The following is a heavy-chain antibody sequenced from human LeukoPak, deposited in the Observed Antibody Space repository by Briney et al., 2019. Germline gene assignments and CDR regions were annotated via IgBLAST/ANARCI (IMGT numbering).Heavy chain of an antibody. V-gene: IGHV3-48*01. J-gene: IGHJ3*02. Sequence: QLGGSLRLSCAAPRFTFSNYGVNWVRQAPGKGLEWVSYINSRSSTIYYADSVRGRFTISRDNAKNSLYLQMNSLKAEDTAIYYCAREVGTPQAFDIWGQGTMVTVSS. CDR3: AREVGTPQAFDI. D-gene: IGHD1-26*01. CDR2: INSRSSTI. CDR1: RFTFSNYG.